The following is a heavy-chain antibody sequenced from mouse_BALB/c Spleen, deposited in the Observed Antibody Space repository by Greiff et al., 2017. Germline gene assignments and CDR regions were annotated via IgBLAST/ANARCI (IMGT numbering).Heavy chain of an antibody. V-gene: IGHV2-2*02. CDR3: ARNYGSSSAWFAY. J-gene: IGHJ3*01. D-gene: IGHD1-1*01. Sequence: VKLMESGPGLVQPSQSLSITCTVSGFSLTSYGVHWVRQSPGKGLEWLGVIWSGGSTDYNAAFISRLSISKDNSKSQVFFKMNSLQANDTAIYYCARNYGSSSAWFAYWGQGTLVTVSA. CDR2: IWSGGST. CDR1: GFSLTSYG.